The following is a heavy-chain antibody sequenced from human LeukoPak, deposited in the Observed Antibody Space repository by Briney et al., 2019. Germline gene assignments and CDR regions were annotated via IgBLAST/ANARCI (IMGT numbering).Heavy chain of an antibody. CDR1: GFTFSSYW. Sequence: GGSLRLSCAASGFTFSSYWMHWVRQAPGKRLEWVARINSDGTDISYGDSVKGRFTISRDNAKNTLYLQMNSLRVEDTAVYYCARVGYYDSSNYYAYFQHWGQGTLVTVSS. CDR3: ARVGYYDSSNYYAYFQH. CDR2: INSDGTDI. V-gene: IGHV3-74*01. J-gene: IGHJ1*01. D-gene: IGHD3-22*01.